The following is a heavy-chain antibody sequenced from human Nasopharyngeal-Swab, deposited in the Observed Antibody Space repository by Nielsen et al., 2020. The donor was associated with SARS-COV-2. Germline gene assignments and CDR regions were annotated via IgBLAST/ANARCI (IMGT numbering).Heavy chain of an antibody. J-gene: IGHJ4*02. Sequence: SETLSLTCAVYGGSFSGYYWSWIRQPPGKGLEWIGEINHSGSTNYNPSLKSRVTISVDTSKNQLSLKLSSVTAADTAVYYCARETNYGGNSGRDYWGQGTLVTVSS. V-gene: IGHV4-34*01. CDR1: GGSFSGYY. D-gene: IGHD4-23*01. CDR2: INHSGST. CDR3: ARETNYGGNSGRDY.